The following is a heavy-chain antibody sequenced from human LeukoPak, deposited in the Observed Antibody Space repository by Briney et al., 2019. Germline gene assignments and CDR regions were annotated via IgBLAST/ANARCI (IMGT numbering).Heavy chain of an antibody. V-gene: IGHV3-33*01. J-gene: IGHJ5*02. CDR1: GFTFSNYG. CDR2: IWYDGINK. Sequence: PGRSLRLSCAASGFTFSNYGIHWVRQAPGKGLGWVAVIWYDGINKYYADSVKGRFTISRDNSKNTVYLQMNSLRVEETALYYCARGHYGVNVWWLDPWGQGTLVTV. D-gene: IGHD4-17*01. CDR3: ARGHYGVNVWWLDP.